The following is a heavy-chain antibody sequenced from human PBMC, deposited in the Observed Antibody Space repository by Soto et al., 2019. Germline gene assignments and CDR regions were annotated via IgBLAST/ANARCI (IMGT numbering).Heavy chain of an antibody. D-gene: IGHD6-13*01. Sequence: EVQLVESGGDLVQPGASLRLSCAASGFTFNNYWMSWVRQAPGTGLEWVANIKHDGSEKYYVDSVKGRFTISRDKAKNSLYLQMNSLSAEDTDVYYCARGCSNWYYWGQGSLVTVSS. CDR1: GFTFNNYW. J-gene: IGHJ4*02. CDR2: IKHDGSEK. V-gene: IGHV3-7*01. CDR3: ARGCSNWYY.